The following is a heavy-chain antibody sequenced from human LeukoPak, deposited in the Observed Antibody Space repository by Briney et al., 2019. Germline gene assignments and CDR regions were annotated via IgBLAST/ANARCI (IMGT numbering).Heavy chain of an antibody. J-gene: IGHJ2*01. V-gene: IGHV3-48*04. CDR1: GFTFSSYS. D-gene: IGHD6-13*01. CDR2: ISSSSSTI. Sequence: GGSLRLSCAASGFTFSSYSMNWVRQAPGKGLEWVSYISSSSSTIYYADSVKGRFTISRDNAKNSLYLQMNSLRAEDTAVHYCARDRRSIAAAHWYFDLWGRGTLVTVSS. CDR3: ARDRRSIAAAHWYFDL.